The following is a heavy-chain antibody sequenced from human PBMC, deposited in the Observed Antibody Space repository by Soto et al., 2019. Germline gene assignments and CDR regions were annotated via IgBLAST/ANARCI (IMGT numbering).Heavy chain of an antibody. Sequence: QVQLVESGGGVVQPGRSLRLSCAASAFTFSSYAVHWVRQAPGKGLEWVAVMSYDGSHKYYADSVRGRFTISRDNSKNKLYLQMNNLRAEVTAVYYCVTAPYDKSGDWTYYFDHWGQGTLVAVSA. J-gene: IGHJ4*01. CDR3: VTAPYDKSGDWTYYFDH. V-gene: IGHV3-30-3*01. CDR2: MSYDGSHK. CDR1: AFTFSSYA. D-gene: IGHD2-21*01.